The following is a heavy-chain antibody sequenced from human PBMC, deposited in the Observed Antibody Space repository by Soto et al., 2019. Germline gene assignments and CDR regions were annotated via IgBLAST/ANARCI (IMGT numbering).Heavy chain of an antibody. J-gene: IGHJ6*02. V-gene: IGHV4-59*01. D-gene: IGHD2-21*02. CDR3: ARDLWGYCGADCYPLDV. CDR1: GGSISSYY. CDR2: MYNTGST. Sequence: QVRLQESGPGLVKPSETQSLTCTVSGGSISSYYWSWIRQPPGKGLEWIGYMYNTGSTIYNPSLKSRVTISVDTSKNQFSLKLNSVTAADTAVYYCARDLWGYCGADCYPLDVWGQGTTVTVSS.